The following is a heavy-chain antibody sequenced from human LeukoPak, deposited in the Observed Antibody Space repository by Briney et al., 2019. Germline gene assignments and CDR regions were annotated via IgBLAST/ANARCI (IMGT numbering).Heavy chain of an antibody. CDR3: AGRGGVATFWSDAFDI. Sequence: PSETLSLTCAVYGGSLSAYYWTWIRQPPGKGLEWIGEINHGGSTNYNPSLKRRVTMSVDTSKNQFSLKLSSVTAADTAVYYCAGRGGVATFWSDAFDIWGQGTMVTVSS. V-gene: IGHV4-34*01. CDR1: GGSLSAYY. CDR2: INHGGST. J-gene: IGHJ3*02. D-gene: IGHD2/OR15-2a*01.